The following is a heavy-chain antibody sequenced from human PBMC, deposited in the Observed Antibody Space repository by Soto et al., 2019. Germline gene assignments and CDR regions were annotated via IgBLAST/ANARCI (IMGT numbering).Heavy chain of an antibody. J-gene: IGHJ4*02. V-gene: IGHV3-21*01. D-gene: IGHD5-12*01. Sequence: GSLRLSCAASGFTFSSYSMNWVRQAPGKGLEWVSSISSSSSYIYYADSVKGRFTISRDNAKNSLYLQMNSLRAEDTAVYYCARGQRYSGYDWEEWGQGTLVTVSS. CDR2: ISSSSSYI. CDR1: GFTFSSYS. CDR3: ARGQRYSGYDWEE.